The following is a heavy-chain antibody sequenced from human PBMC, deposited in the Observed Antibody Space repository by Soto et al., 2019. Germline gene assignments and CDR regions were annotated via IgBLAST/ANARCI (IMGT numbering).Heavy chain of an antibody. V-gene: IGHV4-4*02. J-gene: IGHJ6*02. D-gene: IGHD2-15*01. CDR1: GASISNTNW. Sequence: QVQMLESGPGLVKPSGSLSLTCAVSGASISNTNWWSWVRQPPGKGLEWIGEIYHGGSSNYNPSRKSRVTISLDQSNNQFSLELTSVTAADTAVYYCARDRRVVVPAAYYYYGMDVWGQGTTVTVSS. CDR3: ARDRRVVVPAAYYYYGMDV. CDR2: IYHGGSS.